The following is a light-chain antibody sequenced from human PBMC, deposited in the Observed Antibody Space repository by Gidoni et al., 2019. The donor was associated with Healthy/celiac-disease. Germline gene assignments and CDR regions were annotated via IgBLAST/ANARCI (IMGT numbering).Light chain of an antibody. CDR1: QSVSSSY. CDR2: GAS. J-gene: IGKJ2*01. Sequence: EIVLTKSQGTLSLSPGERATPPRRASQSVSSSYLAWYQQKPGQAPRLLIYGASSRATGIPDRFSGSGSGTDFTLTISRLEPEDFAVYYCQQYGSSSYTFGQGTKLEIK. V-gene: IGKV3-20*01. CDR3: QQYGSSSYT.